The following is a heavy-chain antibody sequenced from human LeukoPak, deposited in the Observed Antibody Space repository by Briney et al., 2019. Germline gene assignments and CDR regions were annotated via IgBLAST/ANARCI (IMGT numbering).Heavy chain of an antibody. J-gene: IGHJ4*02. V-gene: IGHV3-21*01. Sequence: GGSLRLSCAASGFTFSSYSMNWVRQAPGKGLEWVSSISSSSSYIYYADSVEGRFTISRDNAKNSLYLQMNSLRAEDTAVYYCAREYCSSTSCSYYFDYWGQGTLVTVSS. CDR2: ISSSSSYI. CDR3: AREYCSSTSCSYYFDY. D-gene: IGHD2-2*01. CDR1: GFTFSSYS.